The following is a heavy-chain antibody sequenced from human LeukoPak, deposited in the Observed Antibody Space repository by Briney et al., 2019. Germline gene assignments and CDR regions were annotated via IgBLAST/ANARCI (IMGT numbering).Heavy chain of an antibody. CDR1: GFTFSSYS. Sequence: GGSLRLSCAASGFTFSSYSMNWVRQAPGKGLEWVSYISSSSSTIYYADSMKGRFTISRDNAKNSLYLQMNSLRAEDTAVYYCARVSGSSSPARSFDYWGQGTLVTVSS. J-gene: IGHJ4*02. V-gene: IGHV3-48*01. D-gene: IGHD6-13*01. CDR3: ARVSGSSSPARSFDY. CDR2: ISSSSSTI.